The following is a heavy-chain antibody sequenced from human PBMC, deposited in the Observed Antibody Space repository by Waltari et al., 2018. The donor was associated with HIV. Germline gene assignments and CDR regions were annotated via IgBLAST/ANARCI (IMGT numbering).Heavy chain of an antibody. V-gene: IGHV3-30*02. D-gene: IGHD3-22*01. CDR1: GFTFTSHG. CDR2: IRYDGSNK. CDR3: ASTYYYDSSGFDY. Sequence: QVQLVESGGGVGQPGGSLRPSCAASGFTFTSHGMHWFGQAPGKGLEWVAFIRYDGSNKYYADSVKGRFTISRDNSKNTLYLQMNSLRAEDTAVYYCASTYYYDSSGFDYWGQGTLVTVSS. J-gene: IGHJ4*02.